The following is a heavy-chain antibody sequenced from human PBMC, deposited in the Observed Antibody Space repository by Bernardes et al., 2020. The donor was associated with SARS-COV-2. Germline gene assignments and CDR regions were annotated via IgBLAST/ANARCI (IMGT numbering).Heavy chain of an antibody. V-gene: IGHV3-49*04. CDR1: GFTFANYA. CDR3: AGSFYAFYLDY. Sequence: GGSLRLSCATSGFTFANYAMTWVRQAPGKGLEWVGVIRSKPYGGTIEYAASVKGRFIISRDDSKSFVYLQMNSLKIEDTAVYFCAGSFYAFYLDYWGQGTPVTVSS. CDR2: IRSKPYGGTI. J-gene: IGHJ4*02. D-gene: IGHD1-26*01.